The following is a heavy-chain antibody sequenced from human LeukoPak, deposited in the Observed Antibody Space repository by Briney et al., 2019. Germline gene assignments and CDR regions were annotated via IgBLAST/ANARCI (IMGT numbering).Heavy chain of an antibody. CDR1: GGTFSSYA. Sequence: GASVKVSCKASGGTFSSYAISWVRQAPGQGLEWMGGIIPIFGTANYAQKFQGRVTITADESTSTAYMELSSLRSEDTAVYYCASDFWSGYYSGLYGYWGQGTLVTVSS. J-gene: IGHJ4*02. V-gene: IGHV1-69*13. D-gene: IGHD3-3*01. CDR3: ASDFWSGYYSGLYGY. CDR2: IIPIFGTA.